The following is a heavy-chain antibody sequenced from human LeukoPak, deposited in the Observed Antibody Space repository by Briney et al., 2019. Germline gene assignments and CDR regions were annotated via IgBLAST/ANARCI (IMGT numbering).Heavy chain of an antibody. CDR1: GFTFSSYG. CDR3: AKDVRRRCKYFQH. D-gene: IGHD2-8*01. V-gene: IGHV3-33*06. Sequence: GGSLRLSCAASGFTFSSYGMHWVRQAPGKGLEWVAVIWYDGSNKYYADSVKGRFTISRDNSKNTLYLQMNSLRAEDTVVYYCAKDVRRRCKYFQHWGQGTLVTVSS. CDR2: IWYDGSNK. J-gene: IGHJ1*01.